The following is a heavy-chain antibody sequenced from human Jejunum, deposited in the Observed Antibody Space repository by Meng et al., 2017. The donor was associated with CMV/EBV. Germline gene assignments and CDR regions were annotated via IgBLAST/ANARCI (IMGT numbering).Heavy chain of an antibody. CDR3: VRANLGSADY. J-gene: IGHJ4*02. Sequence: QVQLVQFGAEVKKPGASVKVSCKASGYTFTGYYMHWLRQAPGQGLEWVGRITPSSGGTTYAQKFQGRVTMTRDTSISTAYKELSSLRSDDAAIYYCVRANLGSADYWGQGTLVTVSS. CDR2: ITPSSGGT. CDR1: GYTFTGYY. V-gene: IGHV1-2*06. D-gene: IGHD7-27*01.